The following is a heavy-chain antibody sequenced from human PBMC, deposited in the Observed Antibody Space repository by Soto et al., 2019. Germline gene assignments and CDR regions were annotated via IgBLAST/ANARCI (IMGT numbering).Heavy chain of an antibody. Sequence: SETLSLTCTVSGGSISSSSYYWGWIRQPPGKGLEWIGSIYYSGSTYYNPSLKSRVTISVDTSKNQFSLKLSSVTATDTAVYYCAGSYGGSFDQYYYYYGMDVWGQGTTVTVS. D-gene: IGHD1-26*01. V-gene: IGHV4-39*01. CDR2: IYYSGST. CDR1: GGSISSSSYY. CDR3: AGSYGGSFDQYYYYYGMDV. J-gene: IGHJ6*02.